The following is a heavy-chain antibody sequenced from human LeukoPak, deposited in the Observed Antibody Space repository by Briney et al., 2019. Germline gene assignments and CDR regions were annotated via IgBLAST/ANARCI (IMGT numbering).Heavy chain of an antibody. V-gene: IGHV4-39*01. D-gene: IGHD6-13*01. CDR1: GGSLSSSSYY. CDR3: LGPIAAAGLSELPDY. CDR2: IYYSGGT. Sequence: SETLSLTCTVSGGSLSSSSYYWGWIRQPPGKGLEWLGSIYYSGGTYYNPSLKSRVTISVYTSKNQCSLKLSSVTAADTAVYYCLGPIAAAGLSELPDYWGQGTLVTVSS. J-gene: IGHJ4*02.